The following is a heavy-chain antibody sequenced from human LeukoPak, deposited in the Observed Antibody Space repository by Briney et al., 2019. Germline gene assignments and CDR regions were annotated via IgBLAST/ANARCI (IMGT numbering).Heavy chain of an antibody. D-gene: IGHD5-18*01. V-gene: IGHV3-30*03. CDR2: ISFDGSNK. CDR3: ARDDTAMAAFDY. J-gene: IGHJ4*02. CDR1: GFTFSSYG. Sequence: PGRSLRLSCAASGFTFSSYGMHWVRQAPGKGLEWVAVISFDGSNKYYADSVKGRFTISRDNSKNTLYLQMNSLRAEDTAVYYCARDDTAMAAFDYWGQGTLVTVSS.